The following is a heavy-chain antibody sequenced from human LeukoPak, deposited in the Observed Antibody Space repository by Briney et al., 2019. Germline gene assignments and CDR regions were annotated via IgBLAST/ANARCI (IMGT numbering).Heavy chain of an antibody. J-gene: IGHJ6*03. CDR3: VREGSGSTHYMDV. CDR2: ISGSSKSI. CDR1: GFTFSNYA. Sequence: GGTLRLSCAASGFTFSNYAMSWVRQAPGQGLEWVSSISGSSKSIDYADPLKGRFAISRDNARNSLFLQMNSLRVEDTGVYYCVREGSGSTHYMDVWGKGTTVTVSS. V-gene: IGHV3-21*06. D-gene: IGHD3-10*01.